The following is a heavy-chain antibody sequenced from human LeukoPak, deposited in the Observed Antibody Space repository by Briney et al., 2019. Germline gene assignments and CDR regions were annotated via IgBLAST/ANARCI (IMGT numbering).Heavy chain of an antibody. D-gene: IGHD6-13*01. Sequence: PGGSLRLSCAASGFTFSSYSMNWVRQAPGKGLEWVSSISSSSTYTYYADSVKGRFTVSRDNAKNSLYLQMNSLRAEDTAVYFCASQYTSSRIFDDWGQGTLVTVSS. J-gene: IGHJ4*02. CDR2: ISSSSTYT. CDR3: ASQYTSSRIFDD. V-gene: IGHV3-21*01. CDR1: GFTFSSYS.